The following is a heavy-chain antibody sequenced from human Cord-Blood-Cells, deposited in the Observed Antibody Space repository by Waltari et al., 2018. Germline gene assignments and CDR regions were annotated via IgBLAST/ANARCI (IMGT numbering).Heavy chain of an antibody. D-gene: IGHD2-2*01. CDR1: GGSFSGYY. Sequence: QVQLQQWGAGLLKPSETLSLTCAVYGGSFSGYYWSWIRQPPGKGLEWFGEINNSGSTNYNPSLKSRVTISVDTSKNQFSLKLSSVTAADTAVYYCARDSRVVPAAISDAFDIWGQGTMVTVSS. CDR2: INNSGST. CDR3: ARDSRVVPAAISDAFDI. J-gene: IGHJ3*02. V-gene: IGHV4-34*01.